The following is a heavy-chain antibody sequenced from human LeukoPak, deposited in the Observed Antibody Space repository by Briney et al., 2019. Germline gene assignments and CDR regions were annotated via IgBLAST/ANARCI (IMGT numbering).Heavy chain of an antibody. J-gene: IGHJ4*02. CDR2: TSFDGSYK. CDR3: AKEFSGYLASFEY. V-gene: IGHV3-30*18. Sequence: GGSLRLSCAVSGFTFRNYAMSWVRQAPGKGLEWVAMTSFDGSYKNYADSVKGRFTISRDNSKNRLYLQMNSLRAEDTAVYYCAKEFSGYLASFEYWGQGTLVTVSS. D-gene: IGHD3-22*01. CDR1: GFTFRNYA.